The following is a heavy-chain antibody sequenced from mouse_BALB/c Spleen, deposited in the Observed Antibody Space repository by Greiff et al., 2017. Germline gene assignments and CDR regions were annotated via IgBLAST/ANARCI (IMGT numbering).Heavy chain of an antibody. V-gene: IGHV5-6-2*01. D-gene: IGHD1-1*01. CDR3: ARHGDYYGSSYGLYWYFDV. CDR2: INSNGGST. J-gene: IGHJ1*01. Sequence: EVHLVESGGGLVKLGGSLKLSCAASGFTFSSYYMSWVRQTPEKRLELVAAINSNGGSTYYPDTVKGRFTISRDNAKNTLYLQMSSLKSEDTALYYCARHGDYYGSSYGLYWYFDVWGAGTTVTVSS. CDR1: GFTFSSYY.